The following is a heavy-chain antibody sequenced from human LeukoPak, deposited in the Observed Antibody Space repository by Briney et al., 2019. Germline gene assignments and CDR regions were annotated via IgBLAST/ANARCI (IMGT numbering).Heavy chain of an antibody. CDR2: IIPIFGIA. D-gene: IGHD4-23*01. J-gene: IGHJ6*02. CDR1: GGTFSSYA. Sequence: ASVKVSCKASGGTFSSYAISWVRQAPGQGLGWMGRIIPIFGIANYAQKFQGRVTITADKSTSTAYMELSSLRSEDTAVYYCALSPVVKDGYYGMDVWGQGTTVTVSS. CDR3: ALSPVVKDGYYGMDV. V-gene: IGHV1-69*04.